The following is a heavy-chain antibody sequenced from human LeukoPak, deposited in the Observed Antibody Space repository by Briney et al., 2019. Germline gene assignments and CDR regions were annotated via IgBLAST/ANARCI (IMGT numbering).Heavy chain of an antibody. V-gene: IGHV1-69*04. CDR1: GYTFTSYD. CDR3: TRVNLRGSQYNWFDP. D-gene: IGHD1-26*01. J-gene: IGHJ5*02. Sequence: SVKVSCKASGYTFTSYDINWVRQAPGQGLEWMGKITPIIDTAKYSQKFQGRVTITADKSTTTVYMELSSLKSGDTAVYYCTRVNLRGSQYNWFDPWGQGTLVTVSS. CDR2: ITPIIDTA.